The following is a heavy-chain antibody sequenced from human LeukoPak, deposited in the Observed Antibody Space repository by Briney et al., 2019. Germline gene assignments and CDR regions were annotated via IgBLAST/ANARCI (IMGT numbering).Heavy chain of an antibody. Sequence: GGSLRLSCATSGFSFNNDWMDWVRQAPGKGLEWVANIKEDGTETYYVDSVKGRFTVSRDNAKNTLYLQVNNLRAEDTAVYYCARGPNSNWSGLDFWGQGTLLTVSS. CDR2: IKEDGTET. D-gene: IGHD6-6*01. CDR3: ARGPNSNWSGLDF. V-gene: IGHV3-7*01. CDR1: GFSFNNDW. J-gene: IGHJ4*02.